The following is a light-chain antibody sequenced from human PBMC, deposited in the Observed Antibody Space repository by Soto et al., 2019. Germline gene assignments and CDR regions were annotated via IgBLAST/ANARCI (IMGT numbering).Light chain of an antibody. Sequence: QSSLTQPPSASGSPGQAVTISCTGTSRDIGGYDFVSWYQVRPGEAPQLIIYNVNGRPSGVPRRFSASKSGNTASLTVSGLQAVGEANYYWSSYSDTNLCVFGTGTKVTDL. J-gene: IGLJ1*01. V-gene: IGLV2-8*01. CDR1: SRDIGGYDF. CDR3: SSYSDTNLCV. CDR2: NVN.